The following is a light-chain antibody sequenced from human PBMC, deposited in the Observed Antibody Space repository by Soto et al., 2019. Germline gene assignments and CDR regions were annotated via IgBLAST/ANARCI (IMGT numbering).Light chain of an antibody. CDR2: DAS. V-gene: IGKV1-5*01. CDR3: QQYTSDLYT. CDR1: KNLLTY. J-gene: IGKJ2*01. Sequence: DIPLTQFPSTLSASVGGTVTITCRASKNLLTYLAWYQQKPGRAPKLLIHDASTLETGVPSRFSGSGSGTEFSLTINSLQPEDFATYHCQQYTSDLYTFGQGTRLQ.